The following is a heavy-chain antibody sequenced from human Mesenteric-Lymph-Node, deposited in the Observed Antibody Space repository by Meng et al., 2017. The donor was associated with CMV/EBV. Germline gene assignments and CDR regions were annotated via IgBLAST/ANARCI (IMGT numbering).Heavy chain of an antibody. Sequence: SGFTFSSHAMSWVRQAPGKGLEWVSSINGNGDRMYYVDSVKGRFTVSRDNSKNTVYLQMTSLRAEDTAVYYCAKGRQRFLEWLVMDYWGQGTLVTVSS. CDR1: GFTFSSHA. CDR3: AKGRQRFLEWLVMDY. J-gene: IGHJ4*02. V-gene: IGHV3-23*01. D-gene: IGHD3-3*01. CDR2: INGNGDRM.